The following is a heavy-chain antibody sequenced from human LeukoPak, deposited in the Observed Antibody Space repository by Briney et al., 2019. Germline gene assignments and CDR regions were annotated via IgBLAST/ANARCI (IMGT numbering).Heavy chain of an antibody. D-gene: IGHD6-25*01. CDR1: GGSMSNYY. V-gene: IGHV4-59*08. CDR2: IYYSGST. CDR3: AAAFDY. J-gene: IGHJ4*02. Sequence: SETLSLTCTVSGGSMSNYYWSWIRQPPGKGLEWIGYIYYSGSTNYNPSLESRVTISIDTSKNQFSLKLSSVTAADTAVYYCAAAFDYWGQGTLVTVSS.